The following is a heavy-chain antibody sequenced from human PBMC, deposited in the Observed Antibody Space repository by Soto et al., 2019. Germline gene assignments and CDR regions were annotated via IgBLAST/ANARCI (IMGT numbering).Heavy chain of an antibody. V-gene: IGHV4-39*01. CDR3: ARPFYAGGWFDP. D-gene: IGHD3-10*01. J-gene: IGHJ5*02. CDR1: GGSISSSSYY. Sequence: QLQLQESGPGLVKPSETLSLTCTVSGGSISSSSYYWGWIRQPPGKGLEWIGSIYYSGSTYYNPSLKSRVTISVDTSKNQFSLKLSSVTAADTAVYYCARPFYAGGWFDPWGQGTLVTVSS. CDR2: IYYSGST.